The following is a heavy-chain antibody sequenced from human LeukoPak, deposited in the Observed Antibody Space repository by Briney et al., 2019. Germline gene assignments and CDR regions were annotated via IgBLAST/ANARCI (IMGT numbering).Heavy chain of an antibody. D-gene: IGHD6-19*01. V-gene: IGHV7-4-1*02. J-gene: IGHJ5*02. CDR3: AREYSSGWYRTADWFDP. CDR1: GYTFTSHA. CDR2: INTNTGNP. Sequence: ASVKVSCKASGYTFTSHAMNWVRQAPGQGLEWMGWINTNTGNPTYAQGFTGRFVFSLDTSVSTAYLQISSLKAEDTAVYYCAREYSSGWYRTADWFDPWGQGTLVTVSS.